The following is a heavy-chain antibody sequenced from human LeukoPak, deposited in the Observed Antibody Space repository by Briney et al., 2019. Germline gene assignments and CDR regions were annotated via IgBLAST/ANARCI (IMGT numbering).Heavy chain of an antibody. D-gene: IGHD4-17*01. J-gene: IGHJ4*02. V-gene: IGHV3-21*01. CDR1: GFTFSSYT. Sequence: GGSLRLSCGGSGFTFSSYTVNWVRQAPGKGLEWVASISSSATYIYYADSMRGRFTISRDDAKKSVFLHMNSLRAEDTAVYFRATWDDYGDFVAFEYWGQGTLVTVSS. CDR3: ATWDDYGDFVAFEY. CDR2: ISSSATYI.